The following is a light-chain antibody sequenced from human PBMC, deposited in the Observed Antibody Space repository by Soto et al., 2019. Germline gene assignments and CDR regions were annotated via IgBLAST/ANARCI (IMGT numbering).Light chain of an antibody. Sequence: EIVLTQSPATLSLSPGERATLSCRASQSVSSYLAWYQQKPGQAPSLLIYDASNRATGIPARFSGSGSGTDFTLTISSLEPEDFAVYYCQPRSNWPSFGPGTKVDIK. CDR3: QPRSNWPS. CDR1: QSVSSY. J-gene: IGKJ3*01. V-gene: IGKV3-11*01. CDR2: DAS.